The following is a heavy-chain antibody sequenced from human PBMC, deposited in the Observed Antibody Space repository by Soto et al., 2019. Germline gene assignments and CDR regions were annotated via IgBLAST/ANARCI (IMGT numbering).Heavy chain of an antibody. Sequence: QVQLVQSGAEVKKPGASVKVSCKASGYTFTSYDINWVRQATGQGLEWMGWMNPNSGNTGYAQKLQGRVTITRNTSISTAYMELSSLRSEDTAVYYCVRTTDYGDYDELGYWGQGTLVTVSS. CDR1: GYTFTSYD. CDR2: MNPNSGNT. CDR3: VRTTDYGDYDELGY. D-gene: IGHD4-17*01. J-gene: IGHJ4*02. V-gene: IGHV1-8*01.